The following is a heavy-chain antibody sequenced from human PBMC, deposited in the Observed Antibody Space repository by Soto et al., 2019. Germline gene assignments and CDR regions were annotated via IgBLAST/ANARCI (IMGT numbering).Heavy chain of an antibody. CDR3: AKGGLGRQMRVGD. CDR1: GFTFSSYA. CDR2: VSDSGDST. V-gene: IGHV3-23*01. Sequence: EVQLLESGGDLVQPGGSLRLSCAASGFTFSSYAMSWVRQAPGKGLEYVSYVSDSGDSTYYADSVKGRFTISRDSSENTLYLRMNAPRVEGKAIYYCAKGGLGRQMRVGDWGQRTLVTVSS. D-gene: IGHD3-16*01. J-gene: IGHJ4*02.